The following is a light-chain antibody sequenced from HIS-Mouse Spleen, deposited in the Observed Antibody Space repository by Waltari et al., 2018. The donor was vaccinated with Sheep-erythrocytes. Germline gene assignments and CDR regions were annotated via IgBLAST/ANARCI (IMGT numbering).Light chain of an antibody. CDR3: SSFTSSSTLV. Sequence: QSALTQPASVSGSPGQSLTISCTGTSSDVGGYNYVPWYQQHPGKAPKLMIYDVTNRPSGVSNRFSGSKSGNTASLTISGLQAEDGADYYCSSFTSSSTLVFGTGTKVTVL. J-gene: IGLJ1*01. CDR1: SSDVGGYNY. V-gene: IGLV2-14*03. CDR2: DVT.